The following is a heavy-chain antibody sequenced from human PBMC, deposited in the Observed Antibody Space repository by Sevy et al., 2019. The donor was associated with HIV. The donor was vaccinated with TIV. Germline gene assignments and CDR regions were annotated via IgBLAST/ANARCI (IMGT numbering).Heavy chain of an antibody. CDR2: ITSSHGAK. CDR3: VGRRYRVGHSWSYFFDF. D-gene: IGHD5-18*01. Sequence: GGSLRLSCVTSGFSFSDYHMSWIRLAPGKGLEWISHITSSHGAKVYADSVRGRFDISRDNARKSVYLQMNRLQVEDPATYFCVGRRYRVGHSWSYFFDFWGQGTPVTVSS. J-gene: IGHJ4*02. V-gene: IGHV3-11*01. CDR1: GFSFSDYH.